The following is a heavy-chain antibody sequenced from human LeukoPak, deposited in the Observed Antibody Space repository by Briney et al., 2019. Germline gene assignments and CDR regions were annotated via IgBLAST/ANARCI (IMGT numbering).Heavy chain of an antibody. CDR2: IDHSGST. CDR1: GDSISSSSYY. J-gene: IGHJ4*02. CDR3: ARNAGNSDLDY. V-gene: IGHV4-39*07. Sequence: PSETLSLTCTVSGDSISSSSYYWGWIRQPPGKGLGWIGEIDHSGSTNYNPSLKSRVSISIDKSKNQFSLKLTSVTAADTAIYYCARNAGNSDLDYWGQGILVTVSS. D-gene: IGHD4-23*01.